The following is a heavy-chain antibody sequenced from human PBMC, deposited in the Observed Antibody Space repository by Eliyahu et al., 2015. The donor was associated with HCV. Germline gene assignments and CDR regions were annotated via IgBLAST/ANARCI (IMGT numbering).Heavy chain of an antibody. Sequence: QVQLVQSGAEVKTPGSSVXVSCKASXGTFSSNAIXWVRQXPGQGLEWMGRITPIVDIANYAQKFKGRVTFTADKSTSTAYMDLNNLRLEDTAIYYCARDPRGYLDYWGQGTLVTVSS. CDR1: XGTFSSNA. CDR2: ITPIVDIA. CDR3: ARDPRGYLDY. J-gene: IGHJ4*02. V-gene: IGHV1-69*04. D-gene: IGHD3-10*01.